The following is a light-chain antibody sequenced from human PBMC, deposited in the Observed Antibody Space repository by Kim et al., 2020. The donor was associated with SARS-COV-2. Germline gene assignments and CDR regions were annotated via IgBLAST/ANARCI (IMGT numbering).Light chain of an antibody. Sequence: SASVGDRVTITCRPSKGIRNDLGWYQQKPRKAPKLLIYAASSLQSGVPSRFSGNGSGTDFILTISSLQPEDFATYYCLQDYSYPYTFGQGTKLEI. V-gene: IGKV1-6*01. J-gene: IGKJ2*01. CDR3: LQDYSYPYT. CDR1: KGIRND. CDR2: AAS.